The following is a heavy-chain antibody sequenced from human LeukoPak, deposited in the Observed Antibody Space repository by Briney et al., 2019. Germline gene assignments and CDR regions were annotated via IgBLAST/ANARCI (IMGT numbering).Heavy chain of an antibody. V-gene: IGHV3-21*01. Sequence: SGGSLRLSCAASGFTFSSYSINWVRQAPGKGLEWVSSISSSSSYIYYADSVKGRFTISRDNAKNSLYLQMNSLRAEDTAVYYCAGGHIAVAGTGAFDIWGQGTMVAVSS. CDR3: AGGHIAVAGTGAFDI. D-gene: IGHD6-19*01. CDR1: GFTFSSYS. CDR2: ISSSSSYI. J-gene: IGHJ3*02.